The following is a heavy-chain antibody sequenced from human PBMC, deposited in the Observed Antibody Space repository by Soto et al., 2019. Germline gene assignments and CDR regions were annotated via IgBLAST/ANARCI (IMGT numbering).Heavy chain of an antibody. CDR3: AKDWGSNDAFDI. V-gene: IGHV3-23*01. D-gene: IGHD3-16*01. CDR2: ISGSGGST. CDR1: GFTFSSYA. J-gene: IGHJ3*02. Sequence: PGESLKISCAASGFTFSSYAMSWVRQAPGKGLEWVSAISGSGGSTYYADSVKGRFTISRDNSKNTLYLQMNSLRAEDTAVYYCAKDWGSNDAFDIWGQGTTVTVSS.